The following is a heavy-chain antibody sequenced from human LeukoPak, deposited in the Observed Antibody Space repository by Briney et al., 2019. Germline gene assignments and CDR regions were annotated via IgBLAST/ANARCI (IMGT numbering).Heavy chain of an antibody. Sequence: PSETLSLTCAVYGGSFSGYYWSWIRQPPGKGREWIGEINHSGSTNYNPSLKSRVTISVDTSKNQFSLKLSSVTAADTAVYYCARHRGLGRAFDIWGQGTMVTVSS. CDR2: INHSGST. D-gene: IGHD1-1*01. CDR3: ARHRGLGRAFDI. V-gene: IGHV4-34*01. J-gene: IGHJ3*02. CDR1: GGSFSGYY.